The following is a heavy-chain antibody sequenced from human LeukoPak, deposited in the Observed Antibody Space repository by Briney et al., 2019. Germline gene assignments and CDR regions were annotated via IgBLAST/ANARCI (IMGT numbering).Heavy chain of an antibody. CDR3: ARPIAPAGTDLGY. V-gene: IGHV5-51*01. J-gene: IGHJ4*02. CDR2: IYPGDSDT. CDR1: GYSFTNTF. D-gene: IGHD6-13*01. Sequence: GESLKISCQASGYSFTNTFIGWVRQMPGKGLEWMGIIYPGDSDTRYSPSFQGQVTISADKSITTAYLQWSSLKASDTAMYYCARPIAPAGTDLGYWGQGTLVTVSS.